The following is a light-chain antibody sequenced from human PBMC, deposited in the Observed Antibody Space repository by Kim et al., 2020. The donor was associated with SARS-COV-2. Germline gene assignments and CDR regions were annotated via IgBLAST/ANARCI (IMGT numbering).Light chain of an antibody. CDR2: DVS. J-gene: IGLJ1*01. V-gene: IGLV2-14*01. Sequence: QPVLTQPASVSGSPGQSITISCTGTSSDIGGYKYVSWYQQHPGKAPKLMIYDVSKRPSGVANRFSGSKSGNTASLTISGLQAGDEADYYCSSYTSSSTYYVFGTGTKVTVL. CDR1: SSDIGGYKY. CDR3: SSYTSSSTYYV.